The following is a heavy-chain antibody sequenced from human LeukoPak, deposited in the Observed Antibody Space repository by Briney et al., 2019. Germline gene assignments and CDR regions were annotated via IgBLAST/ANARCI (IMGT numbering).Heavy chain of an antibody. J-gene: IGHJ6*03. CDR1: GFTFSSSA. CDR2: ISGSGSGGST. CDR3: AKDVLLMYYYGSGSTGSTDYMDV. V-gene: IGHV3-23*01. D-gene: IGHD3-10*01. Sequence: GGSLRLSCAASGFTFSSSAMSWVRQAPGKGLEWVSSISGSGSGGSTYYADSVKGRFTISRDNSKNTLYLQMNSLIAEDTAVYYCAKDVLLMYYYGSGSTGSTDYMDVWGKGTTVTISS.